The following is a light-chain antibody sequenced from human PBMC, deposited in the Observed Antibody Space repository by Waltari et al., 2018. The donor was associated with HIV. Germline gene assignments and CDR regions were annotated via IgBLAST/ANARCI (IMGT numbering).Light chain of an antibody. CDR2: GNS. CDR1: SPNIGAGYD. CDR3: QSYDSSLSANYV. V-gene: IGLV1-40*01. J-gene: IGLJ1*01. Sequence: QSVLTQPPSVSGAPGQRVTISCTGSSPNIGAGYDVHWYQQLPGTAPKLLIYGNSNRSSGVPDRFSGSKSGTSASLAITGLQAEDEADYYCQSYDSSLSANYVFGTGTKVTVL.